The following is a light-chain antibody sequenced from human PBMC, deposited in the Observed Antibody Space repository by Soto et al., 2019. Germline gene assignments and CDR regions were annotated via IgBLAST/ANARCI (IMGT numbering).Light chain of an antibody. V-gene: IGKV3-15*01. J-gene: IGKJ2*01. CDR3: QQYNNWPPNT. CDR1: QTINRN. CDR2: DTS. Sequence: EIVMTQSPATLSESPGERATLSCRASQTINRNLAWYQQKPGQAPRLLIYDTSTRATGIPARFSGSGSGTEFTLTISSLQSEDFAVYYCQQYNNWPPNTFGQGTKLESK.